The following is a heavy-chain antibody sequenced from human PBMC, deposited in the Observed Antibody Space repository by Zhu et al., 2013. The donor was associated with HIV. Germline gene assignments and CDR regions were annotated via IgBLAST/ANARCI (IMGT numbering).Heavy chain of an antibody. CDR3: ARDRRTMGIVGATGPY. V-gene: IGHV1-18*01. J-gene: IGHJ4*02. D-gene: IGHD1-26*01. CDR2: ISAYNGNT. CDR1: GGSFSSHG. Sequence: QVQLVQSGAEVKKFGSSVKVSCRAPGGSFSSHGLNWVRQAPGQGLEWMGWISAYNGNTNYAQKLQGRVTMTTDTSTSTAYMELRSLRSDDTAVYYCARDRRTMGIVGATGPYWGQGTLVTVSS.